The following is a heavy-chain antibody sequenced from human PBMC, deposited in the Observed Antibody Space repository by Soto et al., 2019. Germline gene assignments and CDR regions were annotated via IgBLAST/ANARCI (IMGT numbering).Heavy chain of an antibody. CDR2: LSGTGGST. J-gene: IGHJ4*02. V-gene: IGHV3-23*01. CDR1: GFTFSSYA. D-gene: IGHD3-22*01. Sequence: EVQLLQSGGGLVQPGGSLRLSCEASGFTFSSYAMSWVRQTPGKGLEWVSTLSGTGGSTYYPDSVKGRFTISRDNSKNTVYLQMNSLRAEDAAVYYCAKEMTSGYYLFDYWGQGTLVTVSS. CDR3: AKEMTSGYYLFDY.